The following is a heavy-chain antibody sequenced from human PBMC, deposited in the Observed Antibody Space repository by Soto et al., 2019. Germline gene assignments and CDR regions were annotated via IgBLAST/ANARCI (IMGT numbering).Heavy chain of an antibody. D-gene: IGHD2-2*01. J-gene: IGHJ2*01. Sequence: QVQLQESGPGLVKPSQTLFLTCTVSGGSISSGDYYWSWIRQPPGKGLEWIGYIYYSGSTYYNPSLKSRVTISVDTSKNQFSLKLSSVTAADTAVYYCAREFFYCSSTSCSKMVWYFDLWGRGTLVTVSS. V-gene: IGHV4-30-4*01. CDR2: IYYSGST. CDR3: AREFFYCSSTSCSKMVWYFDL. CDR1: GGSISSGDYY.